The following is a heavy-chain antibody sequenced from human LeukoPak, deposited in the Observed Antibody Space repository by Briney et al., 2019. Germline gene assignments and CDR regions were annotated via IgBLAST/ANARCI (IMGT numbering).Heavy chain of an antibody. Sequence: SVKVSCKASGGTFSSYAISWVRQAPGQGLEWMGGIIPIFGTSNYAQKFQGRVTITADESTSTAYMELSSLRSEDTAVYYCARSRGIPEYYSDYWGQGTLVTVSS. CDR1: GGTFSSYA. D-gene: IGHD2-21*01. CDR3: ARSRGIPEYYSDY. CDR2: IIPIFGTS. J-gene: IGHJ4*02. V-gene: IGHV1-69*13.